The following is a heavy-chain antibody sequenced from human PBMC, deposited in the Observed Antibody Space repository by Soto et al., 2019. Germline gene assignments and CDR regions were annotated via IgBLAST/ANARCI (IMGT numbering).Heavy chain of an antibody. CDR2: IYPGDSDT. CDR1: GYSFTSYW. Sequence: GESLKISCKGSGYSFTSYWIGWVRQMPGKGLEWMGIIYPGDSDTRYSPSFQGQVTMTRNTSISTAYMELSSLRSEDTAVYYCARSGYSSSWYYDYWGQGTLVTVSS. V-gene: IGHV5-51*01. D-gene: IGHD6-13*01. CDR3: ARSGYSSSWYYDY. J-gene: IGHJ4*02.